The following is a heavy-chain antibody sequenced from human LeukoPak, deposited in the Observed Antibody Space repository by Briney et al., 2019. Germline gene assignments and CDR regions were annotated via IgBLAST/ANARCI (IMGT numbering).Heavy chain of an antibody. D-gene: IGHD6-19*01. CDR3: ARTETYSSGWYDPFFDY. V-gene: IGHV4-4*02. Sequence: SGTLSLTCAVSGGSISSSNWWSWVRQPPGKGLEWIGEIYHSGSTNYNPSLKGRVTISVDKSKNQFSLKLNSVTAADTAVYYCARTETYSSGWYDPFFDYWGQGILVTVSS. J-gene: IGHJ4*02. CDR1: GGSISSSNW. CDR2: IYHSGST.